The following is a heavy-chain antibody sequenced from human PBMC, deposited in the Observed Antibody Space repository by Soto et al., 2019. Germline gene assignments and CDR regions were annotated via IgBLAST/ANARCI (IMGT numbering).Heavy chain of an antibody. CDR1: GFTFSSYS. D-gene: IGHD2-2*01. Sequence: VQLVESGGGLVQPGGSLRLSCAASGFTFSSYSMNWVRQAPGKGLEWVSYISSSSSTIYYADSVKGRFTISRDNAKNSLYLQLNSLRDEDTAVYYCARAGYCSSTSCYALYGMDVWGQGTTVTVSS. CDR3: ARAGYCSSTSCYALYGMDV. V-gene: IGHV3-48*02. J-gene: IGHJ6*02. CDR2: ISSSSSTI.